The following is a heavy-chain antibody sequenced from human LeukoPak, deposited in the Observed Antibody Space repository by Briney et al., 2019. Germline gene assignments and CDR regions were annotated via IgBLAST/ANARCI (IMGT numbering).Heavy chain of an antibody. Sequence: GASVKVSCKASGYTFTSYGISWVRQAPGQGLEWMGWISAYNGNTNYAQKLQGRVTMTTDTSTSTAYMELRSLRSDDTAVYYCARDRPFRAYSNPFDPWGQGTLVTVSS. D-gene: IGHD4-11*01. CDR3: ARDRPFRAYSNPFDP. V-gene: IGHV1-18*01. CDR1: GYTFTSYG. J-gene: IGHJ5*02. CDR2: ISAYNGNT.